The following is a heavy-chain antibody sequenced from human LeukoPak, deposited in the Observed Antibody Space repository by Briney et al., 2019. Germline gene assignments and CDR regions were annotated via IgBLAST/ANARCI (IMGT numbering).Heavy chain of an antibody. Sequence: GGSLRLSCASSGFTFSSYEMNWVRQAPGKGREWVYPISSSGGATYYADSVKGRFTISRDNAMTSLYLQMNSLRAEDTAVYYCARRYCSSTSCTLDYWGQGTLVTVSS. D-gene: IGHD2-2*01. CDR2: ISSSGGAT. CDR3: ARRYCSSTSCTLDY. V-gene: IGHV3-48*03. J-gene: IGHJ4*02. CDR1: GFTFSSYE.